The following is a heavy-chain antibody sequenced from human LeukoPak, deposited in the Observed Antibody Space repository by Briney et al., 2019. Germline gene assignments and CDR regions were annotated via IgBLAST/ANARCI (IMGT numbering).Heavy chain of an antibody. D-gene: IGHD3-10*01. V-gene: IGHV4-59*12. CDR3: VRHSETYGMDV. CDR1: GGSISPYH. CDR2: IYYSGTT. J-gene: IGHJ6*02. Sequence: SETLSLTCSVSGGSISPYHWSWIRQPPGKGLEWIGYIYYSGTTNYNPSLKSRVTISVDTSKNQFSLKLSSVTAADTAVYYCVRHSETYGMDVWGQGTTVTVSS.